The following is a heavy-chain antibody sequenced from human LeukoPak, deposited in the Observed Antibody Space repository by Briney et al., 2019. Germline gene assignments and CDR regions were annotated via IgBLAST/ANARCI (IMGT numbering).Heavy chain of an antibody. CDR2: IYYRGST. J-gene: IGHJ6*02. V-gene: IGHV4-39*01. Sequence: SETLSLTCTVSSGSISSSSYFWGWLRQPPGRGVERIGSIYYRGSTYNNPSLKSRVTISVNTSKNQFSLKLSSVTAPDTAVYYCAKQMALKPPRVDYYDSSGYYYYYYGMDVWGQGTTVTVSS. CDR3: AKQMALKPPRVDYYDSSGYYYYYYGMDV. CDR1: SGSISSSSYF. D-gene: IGHD3-22*01.